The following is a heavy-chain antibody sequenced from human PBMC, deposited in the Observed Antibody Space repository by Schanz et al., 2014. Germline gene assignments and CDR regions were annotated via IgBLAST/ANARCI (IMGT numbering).Heavy chain of an antibody. Sequence: DVQLVESGGGLVQPGGSLRLSCAASGFTFTGHWMSWVRQAPGKGLEWVSSISDSSSYIYYADSVKGRFTISRDNAKNSLYLQMSSLRAEDPAVYYCCRAGSPIYYHGLDVWGQGTTVTVSS. CDR2: ISDSSSYI. V-gene: IGHV3-21*04. D-gene: IGHD3-10*01. CDR1: GFTFTGHW. CDR3: CRAGSPIYYHGLDV. J-gene: IGHJ6*02.